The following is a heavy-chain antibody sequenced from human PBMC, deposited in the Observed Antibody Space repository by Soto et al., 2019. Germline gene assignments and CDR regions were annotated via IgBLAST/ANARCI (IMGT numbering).Heavy chain of an antibody. CDR1: GYTFTSYD. D-gene: IGHD3-9*01. CDR3: ARVEPLRYFDWLLSFHQDDYNWFDP. V-gene: IGHV1-8*01. J-gene: IGHJ5*02. Sequence: ASVKVSCKASGYTFTSYDINWVRQATGQGLEWMGWMNPNSGNTGYAQKFQGRVTMTRNTSISTAYMELSSLRSEDTAVYYCARVEPLRYFDWLLSFHQDDYNWFDPWGQGTLVTVSS. CDR2: MNPNSGNT.